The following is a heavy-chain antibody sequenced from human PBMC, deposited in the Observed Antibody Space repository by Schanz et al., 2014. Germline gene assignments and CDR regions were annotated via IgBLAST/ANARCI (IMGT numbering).Heavy chain of an antibody. CDR2: ISYDGSNK. Sequence: VQLLESGGGLVQPGGSLRLSCAAYGFTLSSYAMHWVRQAPGKGLEWVAVISYDGSNKYYADSVKGRFTISRENAKNSLYLQMNSLRAGDTAVYYCARVPYGSGSYWDYWGQGTLVTVSS. D-gene: IGHD3-10*01. CDR3: ARVPYGSGSYWDY. CDR1: GFTLSSYA. V-gene: IGHV3-30*14. J-gene: IGHJ4*02.